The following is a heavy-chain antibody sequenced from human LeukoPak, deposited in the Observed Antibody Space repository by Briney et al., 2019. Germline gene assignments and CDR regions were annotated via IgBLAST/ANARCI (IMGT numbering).Heavy chain of an antibody. CDR2: IYYSGST. CDR1: GGSISSGDYY. D-gene: IGHD3-3*01. Sequence: SETLSLTCTVSGGSISSGDYYWSWIRQPPGKGLEWIGYIYYSGSTYYNPSLKSRVTISVDTSKNQFSLKLSSVTAADTAVYYCARALRFSEWFNWFDPWGQGTLVTVSS. CDR3: ARALRFSEWFNWFDP. J-gene: IGHJ5*02. V-gene: IGHV4-30-4*01.